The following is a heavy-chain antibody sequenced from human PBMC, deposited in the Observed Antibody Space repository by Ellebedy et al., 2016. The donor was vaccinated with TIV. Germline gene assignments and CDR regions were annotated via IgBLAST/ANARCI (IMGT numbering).Heavy chain of an antibody. D-gene: IGHD4-17*01. Sequence: GESLKISCAASGFTFSSYSMNWVRQAPGKGLEWVSCFSSSGTYIYYADSLKGRFTISRDSAKNSLYLQMNSLRAEDTAVYYCARGSGDLPFDYWGQGTLVTVSS. J-gene: IGHJ4*02. CDR2: FSSSGTYI. CDR3: ARGSGDLPFDY. CDR1: GFTFSSYS. V-gene: IGHV3-21*01.